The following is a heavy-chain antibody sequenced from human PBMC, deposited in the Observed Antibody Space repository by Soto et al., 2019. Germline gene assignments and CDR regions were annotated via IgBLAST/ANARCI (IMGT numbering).Heavy chain of an antibody. CDR2: ISSSSSYI. V-gene: IGHV3-21*01. CDR3: ARDGELDYDFWSGSPGFDY. J-gene: IGHJ4*02. Sequence: ESGGGLVKPGGSLRLSCAASGFTFSSYSMNWVRQAPGKGLEWVSSISSSSSYIYYADSVKGRFTISRDNAKNSLYLQMNSLRAEDTAVYYCARDGELDYDFWSGSPGFDYWGQGTLVTVSS. CDR1: GFTFSSYS. D-gene: IGHD3-3*01.